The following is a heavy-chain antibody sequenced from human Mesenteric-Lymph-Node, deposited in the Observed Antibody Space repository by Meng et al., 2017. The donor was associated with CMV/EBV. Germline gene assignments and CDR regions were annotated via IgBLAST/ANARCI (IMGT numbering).Heavy chain of an antibody. Sequence: GSLRLSCAASGFTFSSYDMHWVRQATGKGLEWVSAIGTAGDTYYPGSVKGRFTISRENAKNSLYLQMNSLRAGDTAVYYCASPGITIFGVVRGWYYYGMDVWGQGTTVTVSS. D-gene: IGHD3-3*01. J-gene: IGHJ6*02. V-gene: IGHV3-13*01. CDR2: IGTAGDT. CDR1: GFTFSSYD. CDR3: ASPGITIFGVVRGWYYYGMDV.